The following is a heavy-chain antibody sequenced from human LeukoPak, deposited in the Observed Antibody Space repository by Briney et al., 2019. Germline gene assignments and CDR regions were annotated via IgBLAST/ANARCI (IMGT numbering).Heavy chain of an antibody. CDR3: ASGSIAARPFSETNFHY. Sequence: GASLKVSCKTSGYTFTNYDINWVRQATGQGLEWMGSINPNSGNTDYAHKFQGTVSLTTKTSINTVYMALSSLRSEDTAVYYCASGSIAARPFSETNFHYWGQGTLVTVSS. V-gene: IGHV1-8*01. CDR2: INPNSGNT. CDR1: GYTFTNYD. D-gene: IGHD6-6*01. J-gene: IGHJ4*02.